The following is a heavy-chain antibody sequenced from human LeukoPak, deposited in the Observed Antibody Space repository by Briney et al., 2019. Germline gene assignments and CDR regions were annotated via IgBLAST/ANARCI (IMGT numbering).Heavy chain of an antibody. Sequence: GGSLRLSCAASGFTFRTYWKSWVRQAPGKGLEWVANIKEDGSEKYYVDSVKGRFTISKDNAKNSLYLQMNTLGAEDTAVYYCARAGTPGSVDYWGQGTLVTVSS. D-gene: IGHD3-10*01. CDR1: GFTFRTYW. CDR2: IKEDGSEK. CDR3: ARAGTPGSVDY. J-gene: IGHJ4*02. V-gene: IGHV3-7*01.